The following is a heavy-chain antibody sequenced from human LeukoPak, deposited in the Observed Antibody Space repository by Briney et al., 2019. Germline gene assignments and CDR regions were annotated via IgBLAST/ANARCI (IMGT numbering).Heavy chain of an antibody. D-gene: IGHD6-6*01. CDR1: GGSFSGHY. CDR2: INHSGST. J-gene: IGHJ4*02. Sequence: PSETLSLTCAVYGGSFSGHYWGWIRQPPGKGLEWIGEINHSGSTNYNPSLKSRVTISVDTSKNQFSLKLSSVTAADTAVYYCARALGYSGSQVYNYWGQGTLVTVSS. CDR3: ARALGYSGSQVYNY. V-gene: IGHV4-34*01.